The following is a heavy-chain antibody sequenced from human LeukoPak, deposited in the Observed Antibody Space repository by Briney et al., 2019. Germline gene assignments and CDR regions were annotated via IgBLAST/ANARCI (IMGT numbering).Heavy chain of an antibody. J-gene: IGHJ4*02. Sequence: GGSLRLSCAAAGFTFSTYAMTWVRQAPGEGLEWVSGISGSGGSTYYTDSVKGRFTISRDNSKNTLHLQMSSPRAEDTALYYCVKDRCDRTTCPEVWGQGTLVTVSS. V-gene: IGHV3-23*01. CDR1: GFTFSTYA. CDR2: ISGSGGST. D-gene: IGHD2-2*01. CDR3: VKDRCDRTTCPEV.